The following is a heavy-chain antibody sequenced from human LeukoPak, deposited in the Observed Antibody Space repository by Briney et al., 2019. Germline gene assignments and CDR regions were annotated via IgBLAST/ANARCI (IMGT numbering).Heavy chain of an antibody. Sequence: GGSLRLSCAASGFTFSYYWMHWVRQAPGKGLVWVSRINSEGTSTSFADSVKGRFTISRDNAKNSLYLQMNSLRAEDTAVYYCAKVMPPGRIRFYSYYMDVWGKGTTVTVS. D-gene: IGHD2-15*01. J-gene: IGHJ6*03. CDR1: GFTFSYYW. CDR2: INSEGTST. V-gene: IGHV3-74*01. CDR3: AKVMPPGRIRFYSYYMDV.